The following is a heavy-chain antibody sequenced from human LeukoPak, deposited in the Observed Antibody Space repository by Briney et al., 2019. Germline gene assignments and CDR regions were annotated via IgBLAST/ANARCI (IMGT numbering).Heavy chain of an antibody. D-gene: IGHD3-10*01. V-gene: IGHV4-4*02. CDR3: ARRRSGSFPKYYYYYMDV. Sequence: SETLSLTCAVSGGSISSNNWWSWVRQPPGKGLEWIGEINHSGSTNYNPSLKSRVTISVDTSKNQFSLKLSSVTAADTAVYYCARRRSGSFPKYYYYYMDVWGKGTTVTVSS. CDR1: GGSISSNNW. J-gene: IGHJ6*03. CDR2: INHSGST.